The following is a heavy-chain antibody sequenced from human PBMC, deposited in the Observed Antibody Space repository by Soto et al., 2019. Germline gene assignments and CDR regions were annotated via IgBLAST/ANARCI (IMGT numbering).Heavy chain of an antibody. CDR2: IYYSGTT. J-gene: IGHJ3*02. D-gene: IGHD2-2*01. CDR1: GGSISSGAYY. V-gene: IGHV4-31*03. Sequence: SETLSLTCSVSGGSISSGAYYWNWIRQHPRKGLEWIGYIYYSGTTYYNPSLGSRVSISADTSKNQFSLKPNSVTVADTAVYYCARNPSHLCASTSCHAFDIWGQGTMVTVSS. CDR3: ARNPSHLCASTSCHAFDI.